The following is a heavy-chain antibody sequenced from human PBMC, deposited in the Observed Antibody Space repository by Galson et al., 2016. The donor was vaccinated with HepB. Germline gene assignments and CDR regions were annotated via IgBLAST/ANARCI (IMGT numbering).Heavy chain of an antibody. V-gene: IGHV3-11*03. CDR2: ITGSSDYT. CDR1: GFTFSDYY. CDR3: ARFPYDIFTGLYFDY. J-gene: IGHJ4*02. Sequence: SLRLSCAASGFTFSDYYMSWIRQAPGKGLEWVSYITGSSDYTNYGDSVKGRFTISRDNAKNSLYLQMNSLRAEDTAIYYCARFPYDIFTGLYFDYWGQGTLVTVSS. D-gene: IGHD3-9*01.